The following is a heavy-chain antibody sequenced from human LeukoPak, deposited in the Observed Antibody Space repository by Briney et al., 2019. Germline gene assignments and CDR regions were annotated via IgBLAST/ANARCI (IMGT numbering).Heavy chain of an antibody. CDR1: GFTFSSYG. Sequence: GGALRLSCAASGFTFSSYGMHWARQAPGKGREGVAVISYDGSNKYYADSVKGRFTISRDNSKNTLYLQMNSLRAEDTAVYYCAYDSSGYFDYWGQGTLVTVSS. J-gene: IGHJ4*02. V-gene: IGHV3-30*18. CDR3: AYDSSGYFDY. CDR2: ISYDGSNK. D-gene: IGHD3-22*01.